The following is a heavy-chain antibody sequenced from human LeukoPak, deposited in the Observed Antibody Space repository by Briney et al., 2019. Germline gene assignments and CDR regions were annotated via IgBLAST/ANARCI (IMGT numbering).Heavy chain of an antibody. CDR2: INHSGST. D-gene: IGHD3-10*01. Sequence: SETLSLTCAVYGGSFSGYYWSWIRQPPGKGLEWIGEINHSGSTNYNPSLKSRVTISVDTSKNQFSLKLSSVTAADTAVYYCARLSLALLWFGEPGGFDYWGQGTLVTVSS. CDR1: GGSFSGYY. J-gene: IGHJ4*02. CDR3: ARLSLALLWFGEPGGFDY. V-gene: IGHV4-34*01.